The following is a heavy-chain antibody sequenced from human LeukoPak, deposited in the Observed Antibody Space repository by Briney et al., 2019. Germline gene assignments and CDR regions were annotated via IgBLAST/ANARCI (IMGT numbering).Heavy chain of an antibody. D-gene: IGHD6-19*01. CDR3: ARGSSGSFDY. CDR1: GDSVSGNIVA. V-gene: IGHV6-1*01. Sequence: SQTLSLTCDISGDSVSGNIVAWNWIRQSPSRGLEWLGRTNYRSKWYNDYAVSVRGRITINPNTSKNRFSLQLDSVTPEDTAVYYCARGSSGSFDYWGQGTLVTVSS. CDR2: TNYRSKWYN. J-gene: IGHJ4*02.